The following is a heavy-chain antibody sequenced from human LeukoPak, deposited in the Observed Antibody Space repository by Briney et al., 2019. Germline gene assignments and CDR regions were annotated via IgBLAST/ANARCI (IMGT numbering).Heavy chain of an antibody. V-gene: IGHV4-39*01. J-gene: IGHJ4*02. CDR2: IYYSGST. CDR1: GGSISSSSYY. Sequence: RASETLSLTCTVSGGSISSSSYYWGWIRQPPGKGLEWIGSIYYSGSTYYNPSLKSRVTISVDTSKNQFSLNLSSVTAADTAVYFCARHLGGYSNSFDYWDQGTLVTVSS. CDR3: ARHLGGYSNSFDY. D-gene: IGHD5-18*01.